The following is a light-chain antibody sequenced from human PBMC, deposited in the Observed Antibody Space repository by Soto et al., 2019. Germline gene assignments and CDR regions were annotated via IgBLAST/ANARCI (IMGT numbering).Light chain of an antibody. Sequence: EIVLTQSPATLSLSPGERATLSCRASQSVSSYLAWYQQKPGQAPRPLIYDASNRATGIPARFSGSGSGTDFTLTISSLEPEDFAVYYCQQRSNWPSFGQGTTLEIK. CDR1: QSVSSY. V-gene: IGKV3-11*01. J-gene: IGKJ2*01. CDR2: DAS. CDR3: QQRSNWPS.